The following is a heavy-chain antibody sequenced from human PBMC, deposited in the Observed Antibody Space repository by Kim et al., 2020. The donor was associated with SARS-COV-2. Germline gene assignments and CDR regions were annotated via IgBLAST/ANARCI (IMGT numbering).Heavy chain of an antibody. Sequence: SETLSLTCAVYGGSFSGYYWSWIRQPPGKGLEWIGEINHSGSTNYNPSLKSRVTISVDTSKNQFSLKLSSVTAADTAVYYCARGASGDYWGQGTLVTVSS. D-gene: IGHD6-25*01. V-gene: IGHV4-34*01. CDR2: INHSGST. CDR1: GGSFSGYY. J-gene: IGHJ4*02. CDR3: ARGASGDY.